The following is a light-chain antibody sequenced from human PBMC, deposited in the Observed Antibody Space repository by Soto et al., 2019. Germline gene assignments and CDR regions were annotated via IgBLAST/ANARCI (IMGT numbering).Light chain of an antibody. V-gene: IGKV3-15*01. CDR3: QQYHNLPIT. J-gene: IGKJ5*01. CDR1: QSVSSN. Sequence: EILVTQSTATLSVSPVERATLSCRASQSVSSNLAWHQQKPGRAPRILMYDASTRATGIPARFSGSGSGTEFTLTISSLQSEDFAVYYCQQYHNLPITFGQGTRLEI. CDR2: DAS.